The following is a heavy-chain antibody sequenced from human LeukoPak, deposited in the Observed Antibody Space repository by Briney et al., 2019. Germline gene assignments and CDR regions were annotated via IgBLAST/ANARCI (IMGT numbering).Heavy chain of an antibody. Sequence: SETLSLTCTVSGGSISSSSYYWGWIRQPPGKGLEWFGSIYYSGSTYYNPSLKSRVTISVDTSKNQFSLKLSSVTAADTAVYYCARGEAILTGPPLGWGQGTLVTVSS. D-gene: IGHD3-9*01. CDR2: IYYSGST. CDR3: ARGEAILTGPPLG. CDR1: GGSISSSSYY. V-gene: IGHV4-39*07. J-gene: IGHJ4*02.